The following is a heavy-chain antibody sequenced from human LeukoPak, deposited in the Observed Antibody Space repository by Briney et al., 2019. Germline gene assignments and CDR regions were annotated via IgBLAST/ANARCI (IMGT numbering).Heavy chain of an antibody. CDR1: GFTFSSYT. J-gene: IGHJ6*02. CDR3: TRANYDYYYGMDV. CDR2: ITSSNSYI. Sequence: GGSLRLSCAASGFTFSSYTMNWVRQAPGKGLEWVSSITSSNSYIYYADSVKGRFTIPRDNAKNSLYLQMNSLGAEDTAVYYCTRANYDYYYGMDVWGQGTTVTVSS. V-gene: IGHV3-21*01.